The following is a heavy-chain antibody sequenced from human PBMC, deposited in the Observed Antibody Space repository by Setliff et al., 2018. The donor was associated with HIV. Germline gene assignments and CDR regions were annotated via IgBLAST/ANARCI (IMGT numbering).Heavy chain of an antibody. CDR1: GGTFSNYG. CDR3: ARDFGGYCSSMSCPGLFDP. CDR2: IIPISGTA. D-gene: IGHD2-2*01. V-gene: IGHV1-69*05. Sequence: SVKVSCKASGGTFSNYGMSWVRQAPGQGLEWMGGIIPISGTANYAQKFLGRVTITTDESTSTAYMELSGLRSEDTAVYYCARDFGGYCSSMSCPGLFDPWGQGTLVTVSS. J-gene: IGHJ5*02.